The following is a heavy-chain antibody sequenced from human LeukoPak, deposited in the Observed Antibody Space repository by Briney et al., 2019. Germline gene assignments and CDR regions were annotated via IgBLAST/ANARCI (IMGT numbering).Heavy chain of an antibody. V-gene: IGHV4-59*08. J-gene: IGHJ5*02. D-gene: IGHD6-13*01. CDR1: GGSFRRYH. CDR3: AGHSCSLDSNWFDL. Sequence: SETLSLTCTVCGGSFRRYHWRWPRQPPGKGLEWIGYIYYSGSTNYNPSLKSRVTISVDTSKNQFSLKLSSVTAADTAEYYCAGHSCSLDSNWFDLGGQGTLVTVSS. CDR2: IYYSGST.